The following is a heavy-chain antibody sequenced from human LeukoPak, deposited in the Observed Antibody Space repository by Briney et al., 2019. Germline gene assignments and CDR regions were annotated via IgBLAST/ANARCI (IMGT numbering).Heavy chain of an antibody. D-gene: IGHD3-10*01. Sequence: GASVKVSCKVSVGTFSSYAISGVRQAPRQWRGRMGELSPIFGTANYAQKFQRRVTITADESTSTAYMELSSLRSEDTAVYYCARPLIAMVRGAALAYWGQGTLVTVSS. CDR3: ARPLIAMVRGAALAY. CDR1: VGTFSSYA. J-gene: IGHJ4*02. CDR2: LSPIFGTA. V-gene: IGHV1-69*13.